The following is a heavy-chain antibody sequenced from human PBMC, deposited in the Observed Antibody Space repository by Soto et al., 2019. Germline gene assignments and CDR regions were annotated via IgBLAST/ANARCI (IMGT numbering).Heavy chain of an antibody. D-gene: IGHD6-6*01. CDR1: GGSISSSSYY. Sequence: ASETLSLTCTVSGGSISSSSYYWGWIRQPPGKGLEWIGSIYYSGRTYYNPSLKSRVTISVDTSKHQFSLKLSSVTAADTAVYYCARHLEYSSSWGKYGMDDWGQGTTVTVSS. CDR3: ARHLEYSSSWGKYGMDD. CDR2: IYYSGRT. J-gene: IGHJ6*02. V-gene: IGHV4-39*01.